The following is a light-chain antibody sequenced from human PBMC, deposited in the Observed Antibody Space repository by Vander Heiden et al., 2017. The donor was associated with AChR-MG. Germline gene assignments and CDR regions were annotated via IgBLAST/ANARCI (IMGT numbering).Light chain of an antibody. Sequence: EIVLTQSPGTLSSSPGERTTLSCKPSQSVSSTYLAWYQQRPGQAPRLLIYGASNRATDIPDRFRGSGSGTDFNLTISRLEPEDFALYYCHQYDRTPWTFGQGTKVEIK. CDR1: QSVSSTY. CDR3: HQYDRTPWT. V-gene: IGKV3-20*01. J-gene: IGKJ1*01. CDR2: GAS.